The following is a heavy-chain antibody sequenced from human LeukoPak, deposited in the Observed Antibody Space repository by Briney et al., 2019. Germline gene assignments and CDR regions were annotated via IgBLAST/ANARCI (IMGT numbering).Heavy chain of an antibody. V-gene: IGHV3-23*01. CDR1: GFTFGSFA. CDR2: IFGSGGSP. CDR3: GKTTAGYSSGQKPAWPVDY. D-gene: IGHD5-18*01. Sequence: GGSLRLSCEASGFTFGSFAMYWVRQAPGKGLEWIAGIFGSGGSPHYADSVKGRFTISRDNSKDTVYLQINSLRAEDTAVYYCGKTTAGYSSGQKPAWPVDYWGQGTLVTVSS. J-gene: IGHJ4*02.